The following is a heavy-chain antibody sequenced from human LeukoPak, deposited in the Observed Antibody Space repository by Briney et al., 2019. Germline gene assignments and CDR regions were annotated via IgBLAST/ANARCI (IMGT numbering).Heavy chain of an antibody. CDR1: GFTFSNAW. V-gene: IGHV3-15*01. D-gene: IGHD3-10*01. CDR3: ATEQGYFGYPYYYCMDV. CDR2: LKRKADGGTT. J-gene: IGHJ6*03. Sequence: PGGSLRLSCAASGFTFSNAWLSWVRQAPGKGLEWVGRLKRKADGGTTDYAAPVKGRFTISRDDSKNTLYLQMNSLKTEDTAVYYCATEQGYFGYPYYYCMDVWGKGTTVTVSS.